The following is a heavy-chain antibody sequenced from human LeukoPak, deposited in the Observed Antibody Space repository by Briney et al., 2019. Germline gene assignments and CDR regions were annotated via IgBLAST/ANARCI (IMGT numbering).Heavy chain of an antibody. D-gene: IGHD3-10*01. V-gene: IGHV3-21*01. Sequence: GGSLRLSCAASGFTVSTYIMIWVRQAPGKGLEWVSSITSSSSYIYYANSVKGRFTISRDNAKNSLYLQMNSLRAEDTAVYYCARVMSGSLTFNFWGQGTLVTVSS. J-gene: IGHJ4*02. CDR3: ARVMSGSLTFNF. CDR2: ITSSSSYI. CDR1: GFTVSTYI.